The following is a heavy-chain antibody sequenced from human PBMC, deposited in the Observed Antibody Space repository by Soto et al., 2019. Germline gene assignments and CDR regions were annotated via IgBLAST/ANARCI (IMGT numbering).Heavy chain of an antibody. CDR1: GFTFSSYW. CDR2: IDSDGSRT. D-gene: IGHD2-2*01. CDR3: ASLSEPVDY. J-gene: IGHJ4*02. Sequence: GGSLRLSCAASGFTFSSYWMHWVRQAPGKGLVWVSEIDSDGSRTNYADSVKGRFTISRDNAKNTLYLQMNSLRAEDTAVYYCASLSEPVDYWGQGTLVTVYS. V-gene: IGHV3-74*01.